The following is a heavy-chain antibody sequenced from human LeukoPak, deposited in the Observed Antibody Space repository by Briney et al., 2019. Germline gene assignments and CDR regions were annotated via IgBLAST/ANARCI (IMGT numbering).Heavy chain of an antibody. CDR2: IYHSGSS. D-gene: IGHD5-18*01. Sequence: SETLSLTCAVSGASISSSNWWSWVRQPPGKGLEWIGEIYHSGSSNYNPSLKSRVTISVDKSKNQFSLKLSSVTAADTAVYYCARKYTYGTHYYYYYMDVWGKGTTVTVSS. J-gene: IGHJ6*03. CDR3: ARKYTYGTHYYYYYMDV. V-gene: IGHV4-4*02. CDR1: GASISSSNW.